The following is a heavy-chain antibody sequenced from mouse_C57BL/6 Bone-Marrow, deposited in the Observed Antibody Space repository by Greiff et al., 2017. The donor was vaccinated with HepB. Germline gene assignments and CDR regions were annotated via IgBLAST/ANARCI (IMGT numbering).Heavy chain of an antibody. V-gene: IGHV1-69*01. Sequence: QVQLQQPGAELVMPGASVKLSCKASGYTFTSYWMHWVKQRPGQGLEWIGEIDPSDSYTNYNQKFKGKSTLTVDKSSSTAYMQLSSLTSEDSAVYYCARDSSYRYFDVWGTGTTVTVSS. CDR3: ARDSSYRYFDV. J-gene: IGHJ1*03. CDR1: GYTFTSYW. D-gene: IGHD1-1*01. CDR2: IDPSDSYT.